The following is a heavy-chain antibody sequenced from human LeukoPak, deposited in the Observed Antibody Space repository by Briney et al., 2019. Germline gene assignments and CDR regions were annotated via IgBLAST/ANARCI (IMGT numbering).Heavy chain of an antibody. V-gene: IGHV4-38-2*02. CDR3: ARDLGWELLLYYFDY. D-gene: IGHD1-26*01. CDR2: IYHSGST. J-gene: IGHJ4*02. CDR1: GYSISSGYY. Sequence: SETLSLTCTVSGYSISSGYYWGWIRQPPGKGLEWIGSIYHSGSTYYNPSLKSRVTILVDTSKNQFSLKLSSVTAADTAVYYCARDLGWELLLYYFDYWGQGTLVTVSS.